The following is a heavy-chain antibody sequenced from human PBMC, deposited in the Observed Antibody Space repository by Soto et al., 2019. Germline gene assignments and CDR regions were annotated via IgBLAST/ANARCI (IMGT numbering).Heavy chain of an antibody. CDR2: IIPNFDTP. V-gene: IGHV1-69*01. J-gene: IGHJ6*02. D-gene: IGHD2-21*01. Sequence: QVHLVQSGAEVKKPGSSVKVSCKTSGGSFNNYAVSWVRQAPGQGLEWMGGIIPNFDTPNYAQKFQDRVTIIADESTSTVYMELRSLRSNDTAVYYFAVAMGREILIFESSGMHVWGQGTTVIVSS. CDR3: AVAMGREILIFESSGMHV. CDR1: GGSFNNYA.